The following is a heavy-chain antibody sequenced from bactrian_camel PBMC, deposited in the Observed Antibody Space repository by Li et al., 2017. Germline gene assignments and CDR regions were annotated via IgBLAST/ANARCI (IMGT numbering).Heavy chain of an antibody. D-gene: IGHD5*01. CDR3: ATVVGYQPDADFGY. CDR2: IYSTGSNT. V-gene: IGHV3-2*01. J-gene: IGHJ6*01. CDR1: GYTFSTYY. Sequence: HVQLVESGGGLVQPGGSLRLTCAASGYTFSTYYMSWVRQTPGKGLEWVSSIYSTGSNTYYADSVKGRFTISRDTAKNTIYLQMDCLKSEDTALYYCATVVGYQPDADFGYWGQGTQVTVS.